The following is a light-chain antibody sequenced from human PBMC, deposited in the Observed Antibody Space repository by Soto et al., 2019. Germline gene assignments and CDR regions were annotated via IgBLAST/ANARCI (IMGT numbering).Light chain of an antibody. V-gene: IGKV3-20*01. Sequence: EIVLTQSPGTLSLSPGERATLSCRASQSVTSSNLAWYQQKRGQAPRLLIHAASIRGTGIPDRFSGSGSGTDFTLTISGLEPEDFAMYYCQQYETSPRTFGQGTQLEI. CDR2: AAS. CDR1: QSVTSSN. CDR3: QQYETSPRT. J-gene: IGKJ2*01.